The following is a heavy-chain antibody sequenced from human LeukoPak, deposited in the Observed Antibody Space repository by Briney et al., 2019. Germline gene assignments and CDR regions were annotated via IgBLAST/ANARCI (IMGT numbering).Heavy chain of an antibody. V-gene: IGHV4-38-2*01. CDR1: GYSISSGHY. J-gene: IGHJ3*02. CDR2: IYHSGST. D-gene: IGHD3-10*01. Sequence: PSETLSLTCGVSGYSISSGHYWGWIRQPPGKGLEWIGSIYHSGSTYYNPSLKSRVTISVDTSKNQFSLKLSSVTAADTAVYYCARLFTMVRGVIIKTHMGAFDIWGQGTMVTVSS. CDR3: ARLFTMVRGVIIKTHMGAFDI.